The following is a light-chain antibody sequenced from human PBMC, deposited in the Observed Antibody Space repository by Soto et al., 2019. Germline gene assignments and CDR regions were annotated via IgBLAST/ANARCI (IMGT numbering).Light chain of an antibody. CDR3: CSNAGGGTVI. CDR2: EGN. V-gene: IGLV2-23*01. Sequence: QSALTQPASVSGSPGQSITVSCTGTSSDIGSYDLVSWYQRHPGKAPKLIIYEGNKRPSGVSDRFSGSKSGNTASLTISGLQAEDEADYYCCSNAGGGTVIFGGGTKLTVL. J-gene: IGLJ2*01. CDR1: SSDIGSYDL.